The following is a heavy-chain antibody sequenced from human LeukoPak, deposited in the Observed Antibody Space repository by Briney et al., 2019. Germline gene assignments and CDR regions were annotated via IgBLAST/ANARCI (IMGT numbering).Heavy chain of an antibody. D-gene: IGHD1-26*01. J-gene: IGHJ6*02. CDR1: GFTFSSYG. CDR3: AKEELRAYLDYGMDV. V-gene: IGHV3-30*18. CDR2: ISYDGSNK. Sequence: GGSLRLSCAASGFTFSSYGMHWVRQAPGKGLEWVAVISYDGSNKYYADSVKGRFTISRDNSKNTLYLQMNSLRAEDTAVYYCAKEELRAYLDYGMDVWGQGTTVTVSS.